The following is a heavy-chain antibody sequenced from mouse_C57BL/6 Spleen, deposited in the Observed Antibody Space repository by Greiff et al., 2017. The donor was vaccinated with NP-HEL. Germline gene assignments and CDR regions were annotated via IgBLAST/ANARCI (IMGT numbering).Heavy chain of an antibody. V-gene: IGHV6-3*01. J-gene: IGHJ4*01. CDR1: GFTFSNYW. Sequence: EVQGVESGGGLVQPGGSMKLSCVASGFTFSNYWMNWVRQSPEKGLEWVAQIRLKSDNYATHYAESVKGRFTISRDDSKSSVYLQMNNLRAEDTGIYYCTGIYDGYYAMDYWGQGTSVTVSS. D-gene: IGHD2-3*01. CDR2: IRLKSDNYAT. CDR3: TGIYDGYYAMDY.